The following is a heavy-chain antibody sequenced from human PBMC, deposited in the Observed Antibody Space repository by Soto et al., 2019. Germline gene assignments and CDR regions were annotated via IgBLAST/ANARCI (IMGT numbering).Heavy chain of an antibody. Sequence: QVQLVESGGGVVQPGRSLRLSCAASGFTFSSYAMHWVRQAPGKGLEWVAVISYDGSNKYYADSVKGRFTISRDNSKNTLYLQLNSLSPEDTAVYYCARDFWSGYPAPYYYYGMDVWGQGTTVTVSS. J-gene: IGHJ6*02. V-gene: IGHV3-30-3*01. CDR2: ISYDGSNK. CDR1: GFTFSSYA. CDR3: ARDFWSGYPAPYYYYGMDV. D-gene: IGHD3-3*01.